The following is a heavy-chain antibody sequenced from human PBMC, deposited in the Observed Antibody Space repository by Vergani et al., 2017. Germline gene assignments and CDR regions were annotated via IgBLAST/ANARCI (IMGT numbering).Heavy chain of an antibody. Sequence: EVQLVESGGGLVQPGGSLRLSCAASGVTVSSNYMSWVRQAPGKGLEWVSVIYSGGSTYYADSVKGRFTISRDNSKNTLYLQMNSLRAEDTAVYYCGYSSSRTEGGMDVWGQGTTVTVSS. CDR1: GVTVSSNY. CDR3: GYSSSRTEGGMDV. CDR2: IYSGGST. D-gene: IGHD6-13*01. J-gene: IGHJ6*02. V-gene: IGHV3-66*02.